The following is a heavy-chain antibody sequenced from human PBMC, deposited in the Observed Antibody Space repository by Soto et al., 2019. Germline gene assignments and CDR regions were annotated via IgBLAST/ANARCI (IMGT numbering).Heavy chain of an antibody. CDR2: IIPILGIA. CDR3: ASLMSSGYYYGMDV. Sequence: GASVKVSCKASGVTFTNHSTKWVRQAPGQGLEWMGRIIPILGIANYAQKFQGRVTITADKSTSTAYMELSSLRSEDTAVYYCASLMSSGYYYGMDVWGQGTTVTVSS. J-gene: IGHJ6*02. D-gene: IGHD3-10*01. V-gene: IGHV1-69*02. CDR1: GVTFTNHS.